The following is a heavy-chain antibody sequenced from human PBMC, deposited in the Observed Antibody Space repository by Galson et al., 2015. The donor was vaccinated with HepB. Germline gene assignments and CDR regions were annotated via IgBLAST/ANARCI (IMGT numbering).Heavy chain of an antibody. D-gene: IGHD1-1*01. CDR1: GGSISSSSYY. CDR2: IYYSGST. Sequence: SETLSLTCTVSGGSISSSSYYWGWIRQPPGKGLEWIGSIYYSGSTYYNPSLKSRVTISVDTSKNQFSLKLSSVTAADTAVYYCARLHWNPASWYFDLWGRGTLVTVSS. CDR3: ARLHWNPASWYFDL. J-gene: IGHJ2*01. V-gene: IGHV4-39*01.